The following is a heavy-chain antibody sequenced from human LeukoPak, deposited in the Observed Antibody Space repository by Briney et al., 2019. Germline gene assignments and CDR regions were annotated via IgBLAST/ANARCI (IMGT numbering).Heavy chain of an antibody. CDR1: GGSISSYY. CDR2: IYYSGST. Sequence: SETLSLTCTVSGGSISSYYWSWIRQPPGKGLEWIGYIYYSGSTNYNPSLKSRVTISVDTFKHQFSLKLSSVTAADTAVYYCARDSDTAMGALGYWGQGTLVTVSS. J-gene: IGHJ4*02. D-gene: IGHD5-18*01. V-gene: IGHV4-59*01. CDR3: ARDSDTAMGALGY.